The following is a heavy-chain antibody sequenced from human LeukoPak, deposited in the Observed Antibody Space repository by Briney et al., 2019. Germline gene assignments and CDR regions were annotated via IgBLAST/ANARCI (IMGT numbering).Heavy chain of an antibody. J-gene: IGHJ5*02. CDR2: ISYDGSNK. CDR1: GFTFSSYA. V-gene: IGHV3-30*01. CDR3: AREGQPYNWFDP. Sequence: GRSLRLSCAASGFTFSSYAMHWVRQAPGRGLEWVAVISYDGSNKYYADSVKGRFTISRDDSKKTLYLQMNSLGAEDTAVYYCAREGQPYNWFDPWGQGTLVTVSS. D-gene: IGHD6-13*01.